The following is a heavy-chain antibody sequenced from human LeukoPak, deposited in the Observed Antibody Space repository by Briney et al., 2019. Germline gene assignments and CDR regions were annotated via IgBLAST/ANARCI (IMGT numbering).Heavy chain of an antibody. D-gene: IGHD2-21*02. CDR1: GYTFTTYG. V-gene: IGHV1-18*01. Sequence: ASVRVSCKASGYTFTTYGITWVRQAPGQGLEWMGSIDTDHANTKYAQKFQGRVTMTTDTSTNTAYMELRSLRSDDTALYFCARDFRAYCNGDCRSPLDLWGQGTLVTVSS. J-gene: IGHJ5*02. CDR3: ARDFRAYCNGDCRSPLDL. CDR2: IDTDHANT.